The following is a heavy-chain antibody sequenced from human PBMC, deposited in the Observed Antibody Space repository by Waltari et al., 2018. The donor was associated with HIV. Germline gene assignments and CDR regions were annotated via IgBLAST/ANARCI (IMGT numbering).Heavy chain of an antibody. J-gene: IGHJ3*02. CDR1: GFTFSSYR. V-gene: IGHV3-48*01. CDR3: ARENQDAFDI. Sequence: EVQLVESGGGLVQPGGCLRLSCAASGFTFSSYRMNWVRQAPGKGLEWVSYISSSSSTIYYADSVKGRFTISRDNAKNSLYLQMNSLRAEDTAVYYCARENQDAFDIWGQGTMVTVSS. CDR2: ISSSSSTI.